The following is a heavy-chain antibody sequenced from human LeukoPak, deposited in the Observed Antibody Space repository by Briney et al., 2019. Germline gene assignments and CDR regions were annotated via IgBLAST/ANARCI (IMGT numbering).Heavy chain of an antibody. J-gene: IGHJ4*02. CDR2: IYYSGST. V-gene: IGHV4-59*01. Sequence: SETLSLTCTVSGGSISSYYWSWIRQPPEKGLEWIGYIYYSGSTNYNPSLKSRVTISVDTSKNQFSLKLSSVTAADTAVYYCARAASSSGYSSSWLYYFDYWGQGTLVTVSS. CDR1: GGSISSYY. D-gene: IGHD6-13*01. CDR3: ARAASSSGYSSSWLYYFDY.